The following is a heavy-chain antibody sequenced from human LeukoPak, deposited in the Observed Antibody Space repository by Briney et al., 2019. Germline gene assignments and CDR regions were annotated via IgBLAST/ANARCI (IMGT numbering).Heavy chain of an antibody. CDR2: ISYDGSNK. V-gene: IGHV3-30*18. CDR3: AKSPPETAIGYYFDY. D-gene: IGHD2-21*02. Sequence: GGSLRLSCAASGFTFSSYGMHWVRQAPGKGLEWVAVISYDGSNKYYADSVKGRFTISRDNSKNTLYLQMNSLRAEDTAVYYCAKSPPETAIGYYFDYWGQGTLVTVSS. J-gene: IGHJ4*02. CDR1: GFTFSSYG.